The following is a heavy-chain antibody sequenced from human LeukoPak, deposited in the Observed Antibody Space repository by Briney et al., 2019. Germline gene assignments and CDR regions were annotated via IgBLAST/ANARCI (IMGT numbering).Heavy chain of an antibody. Sequence: SETLSLTCTVSGGSISSSNYYWGWIRQPPGKGLEWIGSIYYSGSTYYNPSLKSGVTISVDTSKNQFSLKLSSVTAADTAVYYCARQSSDILTGYYRGPYYYGMDVWGQGTTVTVSS. J-gene: IGHJ6*02. CDR2: IYYSGST. CDR1: GGSISSSNYY. V-gene: IGHV4-39*01. D-gene: IGHD3-9*01. CDR3: ARQSSDILTGYYRGPYYYGMDV.